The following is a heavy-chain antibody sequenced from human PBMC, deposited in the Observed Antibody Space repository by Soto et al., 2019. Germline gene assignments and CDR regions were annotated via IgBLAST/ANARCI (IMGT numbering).Heavy chain of an antibody. D-gene: IGHD3-3*01. V-gene: IGHV3-43D*04. J-gene: IGHJ4*02. CDR1: GFTFDEYA. CDR3: AKDISRGPTKNYDFWSGPDY. Sequence: LRLSCAASGFTFDEYAMHWVRQPPVKGLEWVSLISWDGSNRYYADSVQGRFTISRDNSKYSLYLEMNSLRPEDTALYYCAKDISRGPTKNYDFWSGPDYWGQGTLVT. CDR2: ISWDGSNR.